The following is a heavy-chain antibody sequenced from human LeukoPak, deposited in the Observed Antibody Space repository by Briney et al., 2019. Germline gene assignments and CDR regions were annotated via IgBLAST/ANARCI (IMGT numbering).Heavy chain of an antibody. CDR3: ARPHCSSTECRPPEWFDL. D-gene: IGHD2-2*01. J-gene: IGHJ5*02. Sequence: ASMRVSCKASGYTFTSYDINWVRQASGQGLEWMGWMNPNSGNTGYAQKFQGRVTMTRDTSIRTAYMELSRLKSEDTAVYYCARPHCSSTECRPPEWFDLWGEGTRVTVSS. V-gene: IGHV1-8*01. CDR1: GYTFTSYD. CDR2: MNPNSGNT.